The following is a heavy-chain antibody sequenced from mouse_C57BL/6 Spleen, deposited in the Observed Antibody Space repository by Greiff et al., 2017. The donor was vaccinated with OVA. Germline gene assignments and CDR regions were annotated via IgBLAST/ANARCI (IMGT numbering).Heavy chain of an antibody. CDR1: GYAFTNYL. CDR3: ARWRDYFDY. J-gene: IGHJ2*01. CDR2: INPGSGGT. Sequence: VQLQQSGAELVRPGTSVKVSCKASGYAFTNYLIEWVKQRPGQGLEWIGVINPGSGGTNYNEKFKGKATLTADKSSSTAYMQLSSLTSEDSAVYFCARWRDYFDYWGQGTTLTVSS. V-gene: IGHV1-54*01.